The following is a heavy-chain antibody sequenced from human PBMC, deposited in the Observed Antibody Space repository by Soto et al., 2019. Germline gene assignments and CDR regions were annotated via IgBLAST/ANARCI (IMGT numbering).Heavy chain of an antibody. J-gene: IGHJ6*02. V-gene: IGHV4-31*03. Sequence: SETLSLTCTVSGGSISSGGYYWSWIRQHPGKGLEWIGYIYYSGSTYYNPSLKSRVTISVDTSKNQFSLKLSSVTAADTAVYYCARAPHYYDSSGYYYLNYYYYGMDVWGQGTTVTVSS. CDR1: GGSISSGGYY. D-gene: IGHD3-22*01. CDR3: ARAPHYYDSSGYYYLNYYYYGMDV. CDR2: IYYSGST.